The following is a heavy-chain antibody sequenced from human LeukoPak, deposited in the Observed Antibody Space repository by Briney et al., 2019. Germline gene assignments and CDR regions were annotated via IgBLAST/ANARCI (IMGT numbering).Heavy chain of an antibody. Sequence: KPGGSLRLSCAASGFTFSSYTMNWVRQAPGKGQEWVSSIRSSSTYIYYADSVKGRFTISRDNAKNSLYLQMNSLRAEDTAVYYCARVAWDYYDSSGYRFDYWGQGTLVTVSS. CDR2: IRSSSTYI. CDR3: ARVAWDYYDSSGYRFDY. J-gene: IGHJ4*02. CDR1: GFTFSSYT. V-gene: IGHV3-21*01. D-gene: IGHD3-22*01.